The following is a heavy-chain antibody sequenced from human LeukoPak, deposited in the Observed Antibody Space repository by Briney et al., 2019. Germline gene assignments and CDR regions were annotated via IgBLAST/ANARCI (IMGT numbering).Heavy chain of an antibody. V-gene: IGHV4-30-2*01. CDR1: GGPISSSAYY. CDR2: IRHTGNT. CDR3: MRGGIGYDSDY. D-gene: IGHD5-12*01. Sequence: SETLSLTCTVSGGPISSSAYYCSWIRQPPGKGLEWVGYIRHTGNTYYNPSLKSRVTISADRSKNQFSLNLSSVTAADTAVYYCMRGGIGYDSDYWGQGTLVTASS. J-gene: IGHJ4*02.